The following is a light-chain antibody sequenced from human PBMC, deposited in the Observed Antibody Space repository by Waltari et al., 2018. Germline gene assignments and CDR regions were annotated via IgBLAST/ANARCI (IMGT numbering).Light chain of an antibody. V-gene: IGLV2-23*02. CDR3: CSYAGSAISV. Sequence: QSALTQTATESGSPGQSITISCTGTSTDVGTYNLVSWYQQHPRKAPTLIIYDVNKRPSGVSNRFSGSKSGNTASLTISGLQAADEADYYCCSYAGSAISVFGGGTKLTVL. CDR2: DVN. J-gene: IGLJ2*01. CDR1: STDVGTYNL.